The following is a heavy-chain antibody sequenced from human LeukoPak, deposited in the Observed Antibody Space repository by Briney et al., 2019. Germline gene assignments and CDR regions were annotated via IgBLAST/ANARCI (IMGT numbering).Heavy chain of an antibody. J-gene: IGHJ3*02. V-gene: IGHV3-21*04. Sequence: GGSLRLSCAASGFTFNTYNMNWVRQAPGKGLEWVSSISSSSSYIYYADSVKGRFTISRDNAKNSLYLQMNSLRAEDTALYYCGREGRESAFDIWGQGTMVTVYS. D-gene: IGHD5-24*01. CDR1: GFTFNTYN. CDR2: ISSSSSYI. CDR3: GREGRESAFDI.